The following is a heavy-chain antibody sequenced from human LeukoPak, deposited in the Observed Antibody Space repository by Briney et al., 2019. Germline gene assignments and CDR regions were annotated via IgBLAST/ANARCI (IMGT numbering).Heavy chain of an antibody. V-gene: IGHV4-61*02. D-gene: IGHD2-2*02. J-gene: IGHJ6*03. CDR3: ARGPAAIYMDV. Sequence: SETLSLTCTVSGGSISSGSYYWSWIRQPAGKGLEWIGRIYTSGSTNYNPSLKSRVTISVDTSKNQFSLKLSSVTAADTAVYYCARGPAAIYMDVWGKGTTVTISS. CDR1: GGSISSGSYY. CDR2: IYTSGST.